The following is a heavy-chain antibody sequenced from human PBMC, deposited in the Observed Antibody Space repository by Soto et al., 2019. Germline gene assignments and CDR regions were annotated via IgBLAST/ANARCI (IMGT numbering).Heavy chain of an antibody. V-gene: IGHV3-64D*08. Sequence: QPGGSLRLSCSASGYTFGTYAMHWVRQAPGKGLEYVSAISSNGGSTYYADSVKGRFTISRDSSRNTLYLQMSSLTAEDTAVYYCVILAATGYWGQGTLVTVSS. D-gene: IGHD6-25*01. J-gene: IGHJ4*02. CDR1: GYTFGTYA. CDR2: ISSNGGST. CDR3: VILAATGY.